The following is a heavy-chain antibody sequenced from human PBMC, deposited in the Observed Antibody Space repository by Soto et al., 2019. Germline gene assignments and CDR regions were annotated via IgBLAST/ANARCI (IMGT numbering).Heavy chain of an antibody. J-gene: IGHJ3*02. Sequence: GGSLRLSCAASGFTFSSYSMNWVRQAPGKGLEWVSSISSSSTYIYYADSVKGRFTISRDNAKNSLYLQMNSLRAEDTAVYYCAREFYDSSGVDAFDIWGQGTTVTVSS. CDR2: ISSSSTYI. CDR1: GFTFSSYS. V-gene: IGHV3-21*01. D-gene: IGHD3-22*01. CDR3: AREFYDSSGVDAFDI.